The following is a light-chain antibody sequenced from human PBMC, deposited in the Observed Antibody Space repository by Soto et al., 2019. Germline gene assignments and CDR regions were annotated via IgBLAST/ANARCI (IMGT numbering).Light chain of an antibody. CDR1: QSVSSN. CDR2: GAS. J-gene: IGKJ1*01. CDR3: QHYNNWPRT. Sequence: EIVMTQSPATLSVSPGERATLSCRASQSVSSNLAWYQQKPGQAPRLLIYGASTRATGIPARFSGSGSGTEFTLTISILHSEDSAVYYCQHYNNWPRTFGQGTKVEIK. V-gene: IGKV3-15*01.